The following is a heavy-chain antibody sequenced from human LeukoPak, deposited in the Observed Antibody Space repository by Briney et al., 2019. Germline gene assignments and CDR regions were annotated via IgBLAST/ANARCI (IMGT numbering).Heavy chain of an antibody. V-gene: IGHV4-61*10. CDR1: GGSISSGTYY. D-gene: IGHD3-16*01. CDR2: INHSGST. J-gene: IGHJ4*02. Sequence: SETLSLTCTVSGGSISSGTYYWNWIRQPAGKGLEWIGEINHSGSTNYNPSLKSRVTISVDTSKNQFSLKLSSVTAADTAVYYCARGITTLDYWGQGTLVTVSS. CDR3: ARGITTLDY.